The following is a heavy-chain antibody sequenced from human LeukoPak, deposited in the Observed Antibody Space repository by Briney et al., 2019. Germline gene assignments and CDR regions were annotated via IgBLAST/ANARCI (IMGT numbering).Heavy chain of an antibody. CDR2: ISSSSSYI. V-gene: IGHV3-21*01. CDR3: ARDFRGTTVTTISDY. CDR1: GFAFSSFG. D-gene: IGHD4-17*01. Sequence: GGSLRLSCAASGFAFSSFGLHWVRQAPGKGLEWVSSISSSSSYIYYADSVKGRFTISRDNAKNSLYLQMNSLGAEDTAVYYCARDFRGTTVTTISDYWGQGTLVTVSS. J-gene: IGHJ4*02.